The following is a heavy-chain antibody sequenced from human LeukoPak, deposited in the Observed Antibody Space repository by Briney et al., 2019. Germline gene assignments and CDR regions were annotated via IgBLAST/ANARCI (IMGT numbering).Heavy chain of an antibody. J-gene: IGHJ5*02. CDR2: ISSSSSYI. CDR1: GFTFSSYS. D-gene: IGHD3-22*01. CDR3: ARGLSETYYYDSSGYFP. Sequence: PGGSLRLSCAASGFTFSSYSMNWVRQAPGKGLEWVSSISSSSSYIYYADSVKGRFTISRDNAKNSLYLQMNSLRAEDTAVYYCARGLSETYYYDSSGYFPWGQGTLVTVSS. V-gene: IGHV3-21*01.